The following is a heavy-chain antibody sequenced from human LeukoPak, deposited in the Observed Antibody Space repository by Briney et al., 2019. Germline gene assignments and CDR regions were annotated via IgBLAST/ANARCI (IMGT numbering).Heavy chain of an antibody. D-gene: IGHD3-10*01. CDR3: ARDGYGSGSYYY. J-gene: IGHJ4*02. CDR2: IYYSGST. Sequence: SQTLSLTCTVSGGFISSGGYYWSWIRQHPGKGLEWIGYIYYSGSTYYNPSLKSRVTISVDTSKNQFSLKLGSVTAADTAVYYCARDGYGSGSYYYWGQGTLVTVSS. V-gene: IGHV4-31*03. CDR1: GGFISSGGYY.